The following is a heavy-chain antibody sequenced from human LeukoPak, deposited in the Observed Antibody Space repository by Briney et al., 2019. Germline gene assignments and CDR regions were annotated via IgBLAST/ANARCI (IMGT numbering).Heavy chain of an antibody. J-gene: IGHJ4*02. CDR3: ATIYF. D-gene: IGHD2-2*02. Sequence: HPGGSLRLSCAASGFTFSSYAMHWVRQAPGKGLEWVAVISYDGSNRYYADSVKGRFTISRDTSKNTLYLQMNSLRAEDTAVYYCATIYFWGQGTLVTVSS. CDR1: GFTFSSYA. CDR2: ISYDGSNR. V-gene: IGHV3-30*14.